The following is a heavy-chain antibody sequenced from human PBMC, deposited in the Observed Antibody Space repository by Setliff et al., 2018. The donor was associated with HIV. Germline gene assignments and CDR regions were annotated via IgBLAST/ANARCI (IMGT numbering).Heavy chain of an antibody. J-gene: IGHJ5*02. CDR2: VYHSGTT. CDR1: GYSISTAYY. Sequence: PSETLSLTCAVSGYSISTAYYWGWIRQPPGKGLEWIGSVYHSGTTYYNPSLKSRVTMSVDKSKNQLPLKLRSVTAADTAVYYCAREGARHYGSGRYHSWFDPWGQGTQVTVSS. CDR3: AREGARHYGSGRYHSWFDP. V-gene: IGHV4-38-2*02. D-gene: IGHD3-10*01.